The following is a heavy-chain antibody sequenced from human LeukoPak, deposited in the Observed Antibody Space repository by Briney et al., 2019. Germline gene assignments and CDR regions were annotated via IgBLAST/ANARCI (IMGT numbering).Heavy chain of an antibody. D-gene: IGHD3-10*01. Sequence: SETLSLTCAVYGGSFSGYYWSWIRQPPGKGLEWIGEINHSGSTNYNPSLKSRVTISVDTSKNQFSLKLSSVTAADTAVYYCARQGGDGMDVWGQGTTVTVSS. V-gene: IGHV4-34*01. CDR1: GGSFSGYY. CDR3: ARQGGDGMDV. CDR2: INHSGST. J-gene: IGHJ6*02.